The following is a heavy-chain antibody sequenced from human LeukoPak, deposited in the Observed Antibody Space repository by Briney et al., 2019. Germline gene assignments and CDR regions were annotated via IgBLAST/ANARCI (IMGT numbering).Heavy chain of an antibody. CDR2: MYIGGST. V-gene: IGHV3-53*04. D-gene: IGHD1-1*01. Sequence: PGGSVTLSCAPSGFTVSINYMSWVRQAPGKGVEGVAFMYIGGSTYYPHSVKGRFTISRPNSKNTLYLPMNRLRAEETAVYYCARDFKLERSGMAVWGQGTTVTVSS. CDR1: GFTVSINY. CDR3: ARDFKLERSGMAV. J-gene: IGHJ6*02.